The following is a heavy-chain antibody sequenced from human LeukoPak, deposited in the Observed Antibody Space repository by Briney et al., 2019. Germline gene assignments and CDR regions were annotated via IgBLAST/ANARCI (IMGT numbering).Heavy chain of an antibody. Sequence: GASVKVSCKASGYTFTGYYMHWVRQAPGRGLEWMGWINPNSGGTNYAQKFQGRVTMTRDTSISTAYMELSSLRSEDTAVYYCGRALLGGSDIYTPFSYWGQGTLVTVSS. J-gene: IGHJ4*02. CDR3: GRALLGGSDIYTPFSY. CDR1: GYTFTGYY. CDR2: INPNSGGT. V-gene: IGHV1-2*02. D-gene: IGHD3-10*01.